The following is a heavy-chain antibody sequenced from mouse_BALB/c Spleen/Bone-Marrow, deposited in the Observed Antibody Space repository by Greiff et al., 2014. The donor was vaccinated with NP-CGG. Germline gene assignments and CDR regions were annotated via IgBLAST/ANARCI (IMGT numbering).Heavy chain of an antibody. D-gene: IGHD2-10*02. CDR3: ARKVWYYAMDY. CDR1: GYTFTSYV. V-gene: IGHV1-14*01. Sequence: VQLKQSGPELVKPGASVKMSCKASGYTFTSYVMHWVKQKPGQGLGWIGYINPYNDGTKYNEKFKGKATLTSDKSSSTAYMELSSLTSEDSAVYYCARKVWYYAMDYWGQGTSVTVSS. J-gene: IGHJ4*01. CDR2: INPYNDGT.